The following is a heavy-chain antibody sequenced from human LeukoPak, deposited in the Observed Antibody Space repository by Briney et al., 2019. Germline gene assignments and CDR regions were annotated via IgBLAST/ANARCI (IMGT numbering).Heavy chain of an antibody. J-gene: IGHJ4*02. CDR3: AGRLLWFGELLGVFDY. D-gene: IGHD3-10*01. Sequence: GGSLRLSCAASGFTFSSHGMNWVRQAPGKGLEWVSGISPSGGITYYTDSVKGRFTISRDNAKNSLYLQMNSLRAEDTAVYYCAGRLLWFGELLGVFDYWGQGTLVTVSS. CDR1: GFTFSSHG. CDR2: ISPSGGIT. V-gene: IGHV3-23*01.